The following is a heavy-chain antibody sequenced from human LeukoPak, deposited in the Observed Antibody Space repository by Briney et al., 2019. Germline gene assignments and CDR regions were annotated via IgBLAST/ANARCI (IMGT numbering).Heavy chain of an antibody. CDR1: GFTFSDYY. Sequence: GGSLRLSCAASGFTFSDYYMSWIRQAPGKGLEWVSYISSSGSTIYYADSVKGRFTISRDNAKNSLYLQMNSLRAEDTAVYYCAKVATVMNFDYWGQGTLVTVSS. CDR3: AKVATVMNFDY. J-gene: IGHJ4*02. D-gene: IGHD4-11*01. CDR2: ISSSGSTI. V-gene: IGHV3-11*01.